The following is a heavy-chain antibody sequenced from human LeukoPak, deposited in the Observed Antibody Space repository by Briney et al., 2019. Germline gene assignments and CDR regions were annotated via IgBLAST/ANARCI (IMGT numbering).Heavy chain of an antibody. CDR2: IYRSWST. J-gene: IGHJ6*03. V-gene: IGHV4-38-2*02. CDR3: ARGTYGYYMDV. CDR1: NYSISNSLY. D-gene: IGHD4-17*01. Sequence: PSETLSLTCSGSNYSISNSLYWGWLRQPPGKGLEWIGSIYRSWSTFYNPSLKSRVTISLDTSKNQFSLKLSSVTAADTAVYFCARGTYGYYMDVWGKGTTVTVSS.